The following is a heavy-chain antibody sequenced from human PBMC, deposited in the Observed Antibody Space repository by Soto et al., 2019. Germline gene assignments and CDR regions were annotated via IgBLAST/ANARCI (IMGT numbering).Heavy chain of an antibody. Sequence: QVQLVQSGAEVKKPGSSVKVSCKASGGTFSSYAISWVRQAPGQGLEWMGGIIPIFGTANYAQKFQGRVTITADESPSTAYMELSSLRSEDTAVYYCARDSSGWYGGYFDYWGQGTLVTVSS. CDR1: GGTFSSYA. D-gene: IGHD6-19*01. J-gene: IGHJ4*02. CDR3: ARDSSGWYGGYFDY. V-gene: IGHV1-69*01. CDR2: IIPIFGTA.